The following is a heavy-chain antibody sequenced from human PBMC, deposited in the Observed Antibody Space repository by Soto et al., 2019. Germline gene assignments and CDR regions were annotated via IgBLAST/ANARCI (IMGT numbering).Heavy chain of an antibody. Sequence: QVHLVQSGAELKKPGSSVKLSCKTSGGTLTNHAIIWVRQAPGQRLLWMGGIIPTFGTVKYSLKYQVRLTITADEKTGTASSELTHLGTEATVVYYCAAIRGEYRPGGAIDIWGQGTVVTVSA. V-gene: IGHV1-69*12. D-gene: IGHD3-16*01. CDR3: AAIRGEYRPGGAIDI. J-gene: IGHJ3*02. CDR1: GGTLTNHA. CDR2: IIPTFGTV.